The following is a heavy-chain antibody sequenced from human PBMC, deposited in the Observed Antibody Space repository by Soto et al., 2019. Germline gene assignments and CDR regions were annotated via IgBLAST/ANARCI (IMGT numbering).Heavy chain of an antibody. CDR3: ARGRYGDS. CDR1: GYAFTTYG. V-gene: IGHV1-18*01. J-gene: IGHJ4*02. CDR2: ISAHNGNT. Sequence: QVHLVQSGAEVKKHGASVKVSCKGSGYAFTTYGITWVRQAPGPGLEWMGWISAHNGNTNYAQKLQGRVTVTRDTSTSTAYMELRSMRSDETAVYYCARGRYGDSWGQGDLVTVSS. D-gene: IGHD1-1*01.